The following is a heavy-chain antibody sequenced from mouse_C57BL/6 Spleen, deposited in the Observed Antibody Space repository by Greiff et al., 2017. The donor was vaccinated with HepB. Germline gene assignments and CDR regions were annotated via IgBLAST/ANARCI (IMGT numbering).Heavy chain of an antibody. V-gene: IGHV1-64*01. D-gene: IGHD1-1*01. J-gene: IGHJ1*03. CDR2: IHPNSGST. Sequence: QVQLQQPGAELVKPGASVKLSCKASGYTFTSYWMHWVKQRPGQGLEWIGMIHPNSGSTNYNEKFKSKATLTVDKSSSTAYMQLSSLTSEDSAVYYWARTYYYGSSYWYFDVWGTGTTVTVSS. CDR3: ARTYYYGSSYWYFDV. CDR1: GYTFTSYW.